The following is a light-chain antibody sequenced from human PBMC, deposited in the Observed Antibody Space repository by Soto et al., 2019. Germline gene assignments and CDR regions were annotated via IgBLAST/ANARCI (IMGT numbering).Light chain of an antibody. Sequence: AIQMTQSPSSLSASVGDRVTITCRASQGITNDLGWYQQKPGKAPNLLIYDASRLQSGVSSRFSGSGSGTDFNLTISNLQPEDFATYYCLQDYNYPRTFGQGTRLEIK. CDR1: QGITND. J-gene: IGKJ2*01. V-gene: IGKV1-6*01. CDR2: DAS. CDR3: LQDYNYPRT.